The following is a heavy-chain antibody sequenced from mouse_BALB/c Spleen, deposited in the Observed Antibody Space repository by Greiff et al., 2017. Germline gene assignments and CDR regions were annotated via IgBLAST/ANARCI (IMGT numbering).Heavy chain of an antibody. CDR2: IFPGDGST. Sequence: QVQLQQSGAELVKPGASVKLSCKASGYTFTSYDINWVRQRPEQGLEWIGWIFPGDGSTKYNEKFKGKATLTTDKSSSTAYMQLSRLTSEDSAVYCCASGDYGGSWFAYWGQGTLVTVSA. CDR1: GYTFTSYD. J-gene: IGHJ3*01. CDR3: ASGDYGGSWFAY. V-gene: IGHV1-85*01. D-gene: IGHD2-4*01.